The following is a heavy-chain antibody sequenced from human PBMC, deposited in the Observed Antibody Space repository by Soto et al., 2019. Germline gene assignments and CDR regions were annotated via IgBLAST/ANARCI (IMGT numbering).Heavy chain of an antibody. CDR1: GFTFSDYY. CDR2: ISSSSSYT. V-gene: IGHV3-11*05. Sequence: QVQLVESGGGLVKPGGSLRLSCAASGFTFSDYYMSWIRQAPGKGLEWVSYISSSSSYTNYADSVKGRFTISRDNAKNSLYLQMNSLRAEDPAVYYCARERYYDSSGYYWRYFDLWGRGTLVTVSS. D-gene: IGHD3-22*01. J-gene: IGHJ2*01. CDR3: ARERYYDSSGYYWRYFDL.